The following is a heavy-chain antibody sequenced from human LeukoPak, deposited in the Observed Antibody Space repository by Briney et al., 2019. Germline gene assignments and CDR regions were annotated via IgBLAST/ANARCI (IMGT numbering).Heavy chain of an antibody. J-gene: IGHJ4*02. Sequence: GESLKISCKGSGYSFTSYWIGWVRQMPGKGLEWMGIIYPGYSDTRYSPSFQGQVTISADKSISTAYLQWSSLKASDTAMYYCARGPDYYDSRQTYCFDYWGQGALVTVSS. CDR2: IYPGYSDT. CDR1: GYSFTSYW. V-gene: IGHV5-51*01. D-gene: IGHD3-22*01. CDR3: ARGPDYYDSRQTYCFDY.